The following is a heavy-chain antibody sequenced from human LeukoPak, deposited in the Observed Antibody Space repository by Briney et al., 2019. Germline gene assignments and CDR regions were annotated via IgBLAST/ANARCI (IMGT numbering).Heavy chain of an antibody. CDR1: GYTFTSYD. CDR2: MNPNSGNT. D-gene: IGHD6-19*01. CDR3: ARGLGIAVAAVLY. J-gene: IGHJ4*02. V-gene: IGHV1-8*01. Sequence: ASVKVSCKAYGYTFTSYDINWVRQATGQGLEWMGWMNPNSGNTGYAQKFQCRVTMTRNTSISTAYMELSSLRSEDTAVYYCARGLGIAVAAVLYWGQGTLVTVS.